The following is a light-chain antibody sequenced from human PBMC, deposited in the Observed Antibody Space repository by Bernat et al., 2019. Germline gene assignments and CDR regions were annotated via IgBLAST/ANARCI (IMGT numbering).Light chain of an antibody. CDR3: QQTYTFPLT. V-gene: IGKV1-12*01. J-gene: IGKJ4*01. CDR1: HDIYNY. Sequence: DIQMTQSPSSVSASVGDRVTITCRASHDIYNYLAWYQRKPGKAPHLLIYAASSLQGGVPSRFRGSASGSNYTLTITSLQPEELATYYCQQTYTFPLTCGGGTKVEIK. CDR2: AAS.